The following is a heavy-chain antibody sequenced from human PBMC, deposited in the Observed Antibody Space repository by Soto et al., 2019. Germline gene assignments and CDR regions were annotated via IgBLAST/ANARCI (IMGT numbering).Heavy chain of an antibody. Sequence: ASVKVSCKASGYSFTNYGISWVRQAPGQGLEWMGWISAYNGNTNYAQKVKGRVTMTTDTPTNTAYMELRNLRSDDTAVYYCVRDLLATSIDYWGQGTLVTVS. CDR2: ISAYNGNT. J-gene: IGHJ4*02. CDR3: VRDLLATSIDY. CDR1: GYSFTNYG. V-gene: IGHV1-18*01. D-gene: IGHD2-15*01.